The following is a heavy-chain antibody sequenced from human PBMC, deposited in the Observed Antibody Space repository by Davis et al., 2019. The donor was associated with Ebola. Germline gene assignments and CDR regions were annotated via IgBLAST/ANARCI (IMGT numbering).Heavy chain of an antibody. J-gene: IGHJ4*02. Sequence: GESLKISCAASGFTFSSYAMSWVRQAPGKELEWVSAISGSGGSTYYADSVKGRFTISRDNSKNTLYLQMNSLRAEDTAVYYCAKGASPFRSSWPDYWGQGTLVTVSS. D-gene: IGHD6-13*01. CDR2: ISGSGGST. V-gene: IGHV3-23*01. CDR3: AKGASPFRSSWPDY. CDR1: GFTFSSYA.